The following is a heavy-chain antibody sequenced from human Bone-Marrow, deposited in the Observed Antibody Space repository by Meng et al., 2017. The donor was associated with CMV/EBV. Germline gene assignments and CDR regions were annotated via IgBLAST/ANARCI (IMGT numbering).Heavy chain of an antibody. CDR3: ARHYDSSGYGWFDP. CDR1: GFTFSSYA. CDR2: ISYDGSNK. Sequence: ASGFTFSSYARHWVRQAPGKGLEWVAVISYDGSNKYYADSVKGRFTISRDNSKNTLYLQMNSLRAEDTAVYYCARHYDSSGYGWFDPWGQGTLVTVS. J-gene: IGHJ5*02. V-gene: IGHV3-30-3*01. D-gene: IGHD3-22*01.